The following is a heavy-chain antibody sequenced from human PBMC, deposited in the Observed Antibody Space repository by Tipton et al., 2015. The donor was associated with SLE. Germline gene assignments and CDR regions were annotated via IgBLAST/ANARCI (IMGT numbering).Heavy chain of an antibody. D-gene: IGHD1-7*01. CDR1: GFSVSSNY. CDR2: IYSAGDT. V-gene: IGHV3-53*01. CDR3: ASASWNYGFFDY. Sequence: QLVQSGGGLTQPGGSLRLSCAASGFSVSSNYMSWVRQAPGKGLEWVSVIYSAGDTYYADSVKGRFIISRDNSKNTVYPHMNSLRADDTAIYYCASASWNYGFFDYWGQGILVTVAS. J-gene: IGHJ4*02.